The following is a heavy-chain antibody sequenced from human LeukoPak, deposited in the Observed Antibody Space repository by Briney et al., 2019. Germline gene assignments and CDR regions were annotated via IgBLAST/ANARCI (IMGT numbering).Heavy chain of an antibody. Sequence: SETLSLTCTVSGGSISSSSYYWGWIRQPPGKGLEWIGSIYYSGSTYYNPSLKSRVTISVDTSKNQFSLKLSSVPAADTAVYYCAGLWSGYYDYFDYWGQGTLVTVPS. CDR3: AGLWSGYYDYFDY. J-gene: IGHJ4*02. CDR1: GGSISSSSYY. V-gene: IGHV4-39*01. D-gene: IGHD3-3*01. CDR2: IYYSGST.